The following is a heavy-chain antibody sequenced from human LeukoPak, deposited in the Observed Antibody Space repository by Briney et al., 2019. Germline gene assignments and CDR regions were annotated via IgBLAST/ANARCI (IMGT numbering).Heavy chain of an antibody. CDR2: IYPGDSDT. J-gene: IGHJ6*02. V-gene: IGHV5-51*01. CDR3: ARTLKPHSYYYGMDV. D-gene: IGHD4/OR15-4a*01. Sequence: GESLKISCKGSGYSFTSYWIGWVRQMPGKGLEWMGIIYPGDSDTRYSPSFQGQVTISADKSISTAYLQWSSLKASDTAMYYCARTLKPHSYYYGMDVWGQGTTVTVSS. CDR1: GYSFTSYW.